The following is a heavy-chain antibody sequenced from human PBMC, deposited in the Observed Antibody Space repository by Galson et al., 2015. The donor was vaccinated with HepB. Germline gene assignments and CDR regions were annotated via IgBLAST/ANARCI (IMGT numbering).Heavy chain of an antibody. CDR3: ARLIREGSQRLGLVARGASAFDI. Sequence: QSGAEVKKPGESLKISCKGSGYSFTSYWIGWVRQMPGKGLEWMGIIYPGDSDTRYSPSFQGQVTISADKSISTAYLQWSSLKASATAMYYCARLIREGSQRLGLVARGASAFDIWGQGTMVTVSS. CDR1: GYSFTSYW. CDR2: IYPGDSDT. D-gene: IGHD5-12*01. J-gene: IGHJ3*02. V-gene: IGHV5-51*03.